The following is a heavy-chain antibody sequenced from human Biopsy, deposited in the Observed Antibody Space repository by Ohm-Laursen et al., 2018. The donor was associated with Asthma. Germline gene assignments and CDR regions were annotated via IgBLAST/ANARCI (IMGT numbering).Heavy chain of an antibody. V-gene: IGHV3-30*03. CDR3: ASQSSGPDFWSGYYYFDY. D-gene: IGHD3-3*01. CDR1: GFTFSSYG. Sequence: SLRLSCSAVGFTFSSYGMHWVRQAPGKGLEWVAVISYDGSNKYYADSVKGRFTISRDNSKNTLYLQMNSLRAEDTAVYYCASQSSGPDFWSGYYYFDYWGQGTLVTVSS. J-gene: IGHJ4*02. CDR2: ISYDGSNK.